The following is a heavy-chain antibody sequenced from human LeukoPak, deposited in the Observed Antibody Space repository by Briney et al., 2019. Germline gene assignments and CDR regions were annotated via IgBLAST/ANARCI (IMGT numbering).Heavy chain of an antibody. CDR2: INPSGGST. Sequence: ASVKVSCNASGYTFTSYYMHWVRQAPGQGLEWMGIINPSGGSTSYAQKFQGRVTMTTDTSTSTAYMELRGLRSDDTAVYYCARVQRERGYSGYDSCWFDPWGQGTLVTVSS. D-gene: IGHD5-12*01. CDR3: ARVQRERGYSGYDSCWFDP. J-gene: IGHJ5*02. CDR1: GYTFTSYY. V-gene: IGHV1-46*01.